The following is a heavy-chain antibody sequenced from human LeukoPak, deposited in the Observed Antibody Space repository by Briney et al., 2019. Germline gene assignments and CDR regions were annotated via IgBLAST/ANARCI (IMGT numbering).Heavy chain of an antibody. D-gene: IGHD1-26*01. J-gene: IGHJ4*02. V-gene: IGHV3-23*01. CDR1: GFTYRSYA. CDR3: AKGEVGATGGYYFDY. Sequence: GGSLRLSCAASGFTYRSYAMSWVRQAPGKGLEWVSAISGSGGSTYYADSVKGRFTISRDNSKNTLYLQMNSLRAEDTAVYYCAKGEVGATGGYYFDYWGQGTLVTVSS. CDR2: ISGSGGST.